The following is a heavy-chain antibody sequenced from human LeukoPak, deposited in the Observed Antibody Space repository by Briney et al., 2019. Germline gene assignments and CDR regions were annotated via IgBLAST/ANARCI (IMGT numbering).Heavy chain of an antibody. CDR1: GYSFTSYA. V-gene: IGHV7-4-1*02. Sequence: EASVKVSCKASGYSFTSYAMKWVRQAPGQGLEWMGWINTNTGNPTYAQGFTGRFVFSLDTSVSTAYLQISGLKAEDTAVYYCARAQSYCSSTSCYSEGWFDPWGQGTLVTVSS. CDR3: ARAQSYCSSTSCYSEGWFDP. J-gene: IGHJ5*02. CDR2: INTNTGNP. D-gene: IGHD2-2*01.